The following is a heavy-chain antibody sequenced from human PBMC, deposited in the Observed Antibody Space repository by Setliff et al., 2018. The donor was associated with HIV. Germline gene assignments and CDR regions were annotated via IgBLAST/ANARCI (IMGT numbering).Heavy chain of an antibody. CDR1: GASIGRRSDC. V-gene: IGHV4-39*07. J-gene: IGHJ6*03. CDR3: ARVGVDVVRHYYYYMDV. CDR2: FYYSWNT. D-gene: IGHD3-10*01. Sequence: SETLSLTCTVSGASIGRRSDCWGWIRQPPGKGLEWIGSFYYSWNTYYNPSLKSRVTISVDTSKNQFSLKLSSVTAADTAVYYCARVGVDVVRHYYYYMDVWGKGTTVTVSS.